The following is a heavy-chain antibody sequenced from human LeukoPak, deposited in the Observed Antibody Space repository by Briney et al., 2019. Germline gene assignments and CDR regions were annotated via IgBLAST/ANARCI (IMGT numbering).Heavy chain of an antibody. D-gene: IGHD6-13*01. J-gene: IGHJ5*02. CDR1: GYTFTGYY. CDR2: ISPNSGGT. CDR3: ASSSSWDSAWFDP. Sequence: ASVKVSCKASGYTFTGYYMHWVRQAPGQGLEWMGWISPNSGGTTYAQKFQGWVTMTRDTSISTAYVELSRLRSDDTAVYYCASSSSWDSAWFDPWGQGTLVTVSS. V-gene: IGHV1-2*04.